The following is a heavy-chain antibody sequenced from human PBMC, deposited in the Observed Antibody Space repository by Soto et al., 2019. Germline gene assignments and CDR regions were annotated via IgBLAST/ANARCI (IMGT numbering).Heavy chain of an antibody. CDR3: ATDGPGY. Sequence: APVKIGCKVSGYTLSKLSMHWVRQAPGKGLEWMGGFDPEDGETIYAQKFQGRVTMTEDTSTDTAYMELSSLRSEDTAVYYCATDGPGYWGQGTLVTVSS. J-gene: IGHJ4*02. CDR2: FDPEDGET. CDR1: GYTLSKLS. V-gene: IGHV1-24*01. D-gene: IGHD3-10*01.